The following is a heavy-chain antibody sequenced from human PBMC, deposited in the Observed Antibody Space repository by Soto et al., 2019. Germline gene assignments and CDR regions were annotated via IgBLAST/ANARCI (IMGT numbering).Heavy chain of an antibody. CDR1: GGSIGSGGYY. D-gene: IGHD1-26*01. CDR3: ARVEDSGSYEANWFDP. J-gene: IGHJ5*02. CDR2: IYYSGST. V-gene: IGHV4-31*03. Sequence: TLSLTCTVSGGSIGSGGYYWSWIRQHPGKGLEWIGYIYYSGSTYYNPSLKSRVTISVDTSKNQFSLKLSSVTAADTAVYYCARVEDSGSYEANWFDPWGQGTLVTVSS.